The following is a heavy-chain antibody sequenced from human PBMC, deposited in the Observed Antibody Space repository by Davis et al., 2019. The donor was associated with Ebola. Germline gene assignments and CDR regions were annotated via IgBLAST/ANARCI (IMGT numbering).Heavy chain of an antibody. CDR3: ARDQSWYYYYYGMDV. Sequence: PGGSLRLSCAASGFTFSSYAMHWVRQAPGKGLEWVAVISYDGSNKYYADSVKGRFTISRDNSKNTLYLQMNSLRAEDTAVYYCARDQSWYYYYYGMDVWGLGTTVTVSS. V-gene: IGHV3-30-3*01. J-gene: IGHJ6*02. D-gene: IGHD6-13*01. CDR1: GFTFSSYA. CDR2: ISYDGSNK.